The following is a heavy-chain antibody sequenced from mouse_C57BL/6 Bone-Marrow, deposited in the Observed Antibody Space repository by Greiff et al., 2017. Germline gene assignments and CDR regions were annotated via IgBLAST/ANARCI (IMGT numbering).Heavy chain of an antibody. CDR1: GFTFSDYY. Sequence: EVMLVESGGGLVQPGGSLKLSCAASGFTFSDYYMYWVRQTPEKRLEWVAYISNGGGSTYYPDTVKGRFTISRDNAKNTLYLQMSRLKSEDTAMYYCARHGWYCDVWGTGTTVTVSS. V-gene: IGHV5-12*01. CDR3: ARHGWYCDV. CDR2: ISNGGGST. J-gene: IGHJ1*03.